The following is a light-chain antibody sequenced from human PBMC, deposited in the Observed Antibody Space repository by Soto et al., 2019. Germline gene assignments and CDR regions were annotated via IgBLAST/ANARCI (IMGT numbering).Light chain of an antibody. J-gene: IGKJ5*01. Sequence: EIGLTQYPATLSLSPGERATLSCRASQGISSLLAWYQQKPGQAPRLLIYAASTRAAGIPARFSGSGSGTDFTLTISSLQSEDFAVYYCQQYYDWPITFGQGTRLEIK. V-gene: IGKV3-15*01. CDR2: AAS. CDR3: QQYYDWPIT. CDR1: QGISSL.